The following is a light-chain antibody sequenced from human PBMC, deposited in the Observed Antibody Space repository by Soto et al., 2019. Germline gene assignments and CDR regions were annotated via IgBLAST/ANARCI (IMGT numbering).Light chain of an antibody. V-gene: IGLV2-8*01. Sequence: QSALTQPPSASGSPGQSVTISCTGTSSDVGGYNYVSWYQHHPDKAPKLIIYEVYKRPSGVPDRFSGSKSGNTASLTVSELQAEDEAEYYCSSYAASDSFVVFGGGTKLTVL. CDR2: EVY. CDR3: SSYAASDSFVV. J-gene: IGLJ2*01. CDR1: SSDVGGYNY.